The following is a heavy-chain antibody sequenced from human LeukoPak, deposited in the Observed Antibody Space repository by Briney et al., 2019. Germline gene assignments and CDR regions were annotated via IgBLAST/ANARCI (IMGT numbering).Heavy chain of an antibody. Sequence: GGSLRLSCVASGFTFSSYWMHWVRQDPRKGLVWVSRINGDGRNINYADSVKGRFTISRDNAKNSLYLQMNSLRAEDTALYYCAKVVRKYFDYWGQGTLVTVSS. CDR3: AKVVRKYFDY. CDR2: INGDGRNI. J-gene: IGHJ4*02. V-gene: IGHV3-74*01. D-gene: IGHD3-16*02. CDR1: GFTFSSYW.